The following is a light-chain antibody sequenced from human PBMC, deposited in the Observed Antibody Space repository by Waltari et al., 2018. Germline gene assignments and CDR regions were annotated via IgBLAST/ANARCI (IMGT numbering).Light chain of an antibody. J-gene: IGKJ4*01. CDR3: QHSYRYPLT. Sequence: DIQMTQSPSSLSASVGDRVTITSRPSQTITSSLSWYQQKRGKAPALLIYTTSTLLSGVPTRFSGGASRADFTPTSSRQQPEDVATYCRQHSYRYPLTFGGGTKVEIK. CDR1: QTITSS. CDR2: TTS. V-gene: IGKV1-39*01.